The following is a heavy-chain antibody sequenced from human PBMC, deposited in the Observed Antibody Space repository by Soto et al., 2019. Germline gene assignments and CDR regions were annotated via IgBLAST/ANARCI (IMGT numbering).Heavy chain of an antibody. Sequence: QLQLQESGSGLVKPSQTLSLTCAVSGGSISSGGYSWSWIRQPPGKGLEWIGYIYHSGSTYYNPSLKSRVTISVDRSKNQFSLKLSSVTAADTAVYYCARDNDDGDYRANWFDPWGQGTLVTVSS. V-gene: IGHV4-30-2*01. CDR2: IYHSGST. J-gene: IGHJ5*02. CDR1: GGSISSGGYS. D-gene: IGHD4-17*01. CDR3: ARDNDDGDYRANWFDP.